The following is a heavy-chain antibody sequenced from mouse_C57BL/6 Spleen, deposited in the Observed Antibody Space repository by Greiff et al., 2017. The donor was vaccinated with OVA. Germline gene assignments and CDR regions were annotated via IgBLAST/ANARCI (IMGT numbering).Heavy chain of an antibody. CDR2: FYPGSGSI. V-gene: IGHV1-62-2*01. CDR1: GYTFTEYT. Sequence: QVQLKESGAELVKPGASVKLSCKASGYTFTEYTIHWVKQRPGQGLEWIGWFYPGSGSIKYNEKFKDKATLTADQSSSTVYMELSRLTSEDSAIYFCARHEKYYGSSFYAMDYWGQGTSVTVSS. D-gene: IGHD1-1*01. CDR3: ARHEKYYGSSFYAMDY. J-gene: IGHJ4*01.